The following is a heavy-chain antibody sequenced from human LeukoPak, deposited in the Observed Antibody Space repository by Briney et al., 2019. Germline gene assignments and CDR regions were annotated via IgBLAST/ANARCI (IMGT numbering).Heavy chain of an antibody. CDR1: GFTVSSNY. J-gene: IGHJ5*02. CDR2: IYSGGST. CDR3: ARSNLLRYLEP. D-gene: IGHD3-9*01. V-gene: IGHV3-53*01. Sequence: GGSLRLSCAASGFTVSSNYMSWVRQAPGKGLEWVSVIYSGGSTYYAASVKGRFTISRDNAKNSLYLQMNSLRDEDTAVYYCARSNLLRYLEPWGQGILVSVSS.